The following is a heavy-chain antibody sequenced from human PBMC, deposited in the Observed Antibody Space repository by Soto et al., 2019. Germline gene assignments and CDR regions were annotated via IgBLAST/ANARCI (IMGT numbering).Heavy chain of an antibody. D-gene: IGHD4-17*01. CDR1: GGTFSSYA. Sequence: QVQLVQSGAEVKKPGSSVKVSCKASGGTFSSYAISWVRQAPGQGLEWMGGSIPIFGTANYAQKFQGRVTITADESTSTAYMELSSLRSEDTAVYYCAREDGDYPDYYYGMDVWGQGTTVTVSS. CDR3: AREDGDYPDYYYGMDV. CDR2: SIPIFGTA. V-gene: IGHV1-69*01. J-gene: IGHJ6*02.